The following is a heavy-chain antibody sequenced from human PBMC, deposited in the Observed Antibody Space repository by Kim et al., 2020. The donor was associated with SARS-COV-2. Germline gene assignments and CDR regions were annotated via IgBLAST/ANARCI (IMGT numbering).Heavy chain of an antibody. CDR3: TTDRARTNGH. CDR2: INYVGNEK. V-gene: IGHV3-7*01. D-gene: IGHD2-8*01. J-gene: IGHJ4*02. CDR1: GFTFSDYW. Sequence: GGSLRLSCAASGFTFSDYWFSWVRQAPGKGLEWVANINYVGNEKYYLDSVEGRFTISRDNAKNSLYLEMNSLRAEDTAMYYCTTDRARTNGHWGQGTLVTVSS.